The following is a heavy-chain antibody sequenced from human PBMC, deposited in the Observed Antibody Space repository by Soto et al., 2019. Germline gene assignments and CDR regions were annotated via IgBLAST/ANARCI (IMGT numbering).Heavy chain of an antibody. D-gene: IGHD2-2*01. CDR2: INPNSGGT. V-gene: IGHV1-2*04. J-gene: IGHJ6*03. Sequence: ASVKVSCKASGYTFTGYYMHWVRQAPGQGLEWMGWINPNSGGTNYAQKFQGWVTMTRDTSISTAYMELSRLRSDDTAVYYCARGPLYCSSTSCLTGYYYYYMDVWGKGTTVTVSS. CDR3: ARGPLYCSSTSCLTGYYYYYMDV. CDR1: GYTFTGYY.